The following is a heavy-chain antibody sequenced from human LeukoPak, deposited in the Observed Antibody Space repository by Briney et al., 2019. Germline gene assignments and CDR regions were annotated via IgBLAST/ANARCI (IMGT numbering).Heavy chain of an antibody. CDR2: IYYSGST. CDR3: ARRLHRNSENYFDY. Sequence: SISSTVSGGSITSYYWSWIRQPPGKGLEWIGYIYYSGSTDYNPSLKSRVTISVGTSKNQFSLRLSSVTATDTAVYYCARRLHRNSENYFDYWGQGTLVTVSS. V-gene: IGHV4-59*08. CDR1: GGSITSYY. J-gene: IGHJ4*02. D-gene: IGHD4-23*01.